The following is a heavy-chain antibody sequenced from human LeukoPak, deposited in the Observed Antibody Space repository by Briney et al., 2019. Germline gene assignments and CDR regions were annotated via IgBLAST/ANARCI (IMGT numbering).Heavy chain of an antibody. V-gene: IGHV1-69*05. CDR2: IIPIFGTA. CDR3: ARDGFVVVPAATRGYNWFDP. Sequence: SVKVSCKASGGTFSSYAISWVRQAPGQGLEWMGGIIPIFGTANYAQKLQGRVTMTTDTSTSTAYMELRSLRSDDTAVYYCARDGFVVVPAATRGYNWFDPWGQGTLVTVSS. D-gene: IGHD2-2*01. J-gene: IGHJ5*02. CDR1: GGTFSSYA.